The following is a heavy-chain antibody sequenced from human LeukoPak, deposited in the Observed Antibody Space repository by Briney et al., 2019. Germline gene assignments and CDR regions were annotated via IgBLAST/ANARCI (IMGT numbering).Heavy chain of an antibody. Sequence: GASVKVSCKASGYTFTGYYMHWVRQAPGQGLEWMGRINPNSGGTNYAQKFQGWVTMTRDTSISTAYMELSRLRSDDTAVYYCARDAVPAAMEGGWFDPWGQGTLVTVSS. CDR1: GYTFTGYY. CDR3: ARDAVPAAMEGGWFDP. D-gene: IGHD2-2*01. J-gene: IGHJ5*02. CDR2: INPNSGGT. V-gene: IGHV1-2*04.